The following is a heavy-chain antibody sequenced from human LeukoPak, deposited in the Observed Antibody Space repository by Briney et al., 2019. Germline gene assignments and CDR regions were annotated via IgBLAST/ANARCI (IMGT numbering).Heavy chain of an antibody. V-gene: IGHV4-59*01. J-gene: IGHJ2*01. D-gene: IGHD6-13*01. CDR3: ARGESSWPHWHLDL. CDR1: GGSISSYY. Sequence: SETLSLTCTVSGGSISSYYWSWIRQPPGKGLEWIGYVFYGGSTNYNPSLKSRVTISVDTSKNQFSLKVSAMTAADTAVYYCARGESSWPHWHLDLWGRGTLVTVSS. CDR2: VFYGGST.